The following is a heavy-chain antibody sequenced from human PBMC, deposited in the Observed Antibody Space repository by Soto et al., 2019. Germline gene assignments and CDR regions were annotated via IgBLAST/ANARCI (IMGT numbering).Heavy chain of an antibody. CDR3: ARGLGTGSLWFGELPY. CDR2: MNPNSGNT. D-gene: IGHD3-10*01. Sequence: ASVKVSCKASGYTFTSYDINWVRQATGQGLEWMGWMNPNSGNTGYAQKFQGRVTMTRNTSISTAYMELSSLRSEDTAVYYCARGLGTGSLWFGELPYWGQGTLVTVSS. CDR1: GYTFTSYD. J-gene: IGHJ4*02. V-gene: IGHV1-8*01.